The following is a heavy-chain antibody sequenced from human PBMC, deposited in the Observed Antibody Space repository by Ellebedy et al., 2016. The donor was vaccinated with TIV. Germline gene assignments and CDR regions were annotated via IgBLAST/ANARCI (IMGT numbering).Heavy chain of an antibody. CDR2: IYYSGST. CDR3: ARGEQWLAFHFDY. CDR1: GGSISSSSYY. Sequence: MPSETLSLTCTVSGGSISSSSYYWGWIRQPPGKGLEWIGSIYYSGSTYYNPSLKSRVTISVDTSKNQFSLKLSSVTAADTAVYYCARGEQWLAFHFDYWGQGTLVTVSS. D-gene: IGHD6-19*01. V-gene: IGHV4-39*07. J-gene: IGHJ4*02.